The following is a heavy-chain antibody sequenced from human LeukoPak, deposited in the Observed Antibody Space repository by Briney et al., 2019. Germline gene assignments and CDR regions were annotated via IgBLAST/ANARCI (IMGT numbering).Heavy chain of an antibody. D-gene: IGHD2-8*02. V-gene: IGHV3-30*02. CDR3: AKAEDGTVSMDY. CDR2: IQYDGRNT. Sequence: PGGSLRLSCAASGFTFSSYGMHWVRQAPGKGLEWVAYIQYDGRNTYYADSVKGRFTLSRDNSKNTLFLQMNSLRAEDTAVYFCAKAEDGTVSMDYWGQGTLVTVSS. CDR1: GFTFSSYG. J-gene: IGHJ4*02.